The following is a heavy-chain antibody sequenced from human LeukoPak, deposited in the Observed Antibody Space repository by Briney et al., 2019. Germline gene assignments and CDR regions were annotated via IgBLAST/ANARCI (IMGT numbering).Heavy chain of an antibody. CDR1: GYSFSSYW. Sequence: PGESLKISCKGSGYSFSSYWIGWVRQMPGKGLEWMGIIYPDDSDTRYSPSFQGQVTISADKSISTAYLQWSSLKASDTAMYYCARLAYCSNDVRYSNYYYSMDVWGKGTTVTVSS. CDR2: IYPDDSDT. V-gene: IGHV5-51*01. D-gene: IGHD2-8*01. J-gene: IGHJ6*03. CDR3: ARLAYCSNDVRYSNYYYSMDV.